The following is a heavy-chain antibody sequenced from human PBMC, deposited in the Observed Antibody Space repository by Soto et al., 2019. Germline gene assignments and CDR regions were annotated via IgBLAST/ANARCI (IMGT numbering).Heavy chain of an antibody. CDR3: GAGYCSGGSCYSVDY. D-gene: IGHD2-15*01. Sequence: ASGKVSCKAAGYTFTSYYMHWVRQAPGQGLEWMGIINPSGGSTSYAQKFQGRVTMTRDTSTSTVYMELSSLRSEDTAVYYCGAGYCSGGSCYSVDYWGQGTLVTVSS. CDR1: GYTFTSYY. V-gene: IGHV1-46*01. J-gene: IGHJ4*02. CDR2: INPSGGST.